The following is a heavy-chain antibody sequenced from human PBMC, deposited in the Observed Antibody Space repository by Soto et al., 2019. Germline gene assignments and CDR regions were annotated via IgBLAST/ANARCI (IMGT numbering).Heavy chain of an antibody. J-gene: IGHJ5*02. Sequence: SETLSLTCTVSGGSISSYYWSWIRQPPEKGLEWIGYFYDSGYTNHNPSLKGRFTISRDNAKNSLYLQMNSLRAEDTAVYYCARDHSSRPTNWFDPWGQGTLVTVSS. CDR1: GGSISSYY. CDR2: FYDSGYT. CDR3: ARDHSSRPTNWFDP. D-gene: IGHD6-13*01. V-gene: IGHV4-59*12.